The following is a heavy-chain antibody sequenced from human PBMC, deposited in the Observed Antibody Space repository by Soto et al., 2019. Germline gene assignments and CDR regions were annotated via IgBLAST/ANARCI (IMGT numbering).Heavy chain of an antibody. D-gene: IGHD2-2*01. CDR1: GFTFSSYG. Sequence: QTGGSLRLSCAASGFTFSSYGMHWVRQAPGKGLEWVAVIWYDGSNKYYADSVKGRFTISRDNSKNTLYLQMNSLRAEDTAVYYCARDRDDIVVVPAAIARSEMDVWGKGTTVTVSS. CDR3: ARDRDDIVVVPAAIARSEMDV. CDR2: IWYDGSNK. J-gene: IGHJ6*04. V-gene: IGHV3-33*01.